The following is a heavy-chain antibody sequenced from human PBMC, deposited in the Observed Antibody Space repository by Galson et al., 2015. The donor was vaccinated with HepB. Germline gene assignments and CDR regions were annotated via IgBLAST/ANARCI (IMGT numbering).Heavy chain of an antibody. Sequence: CTVSGGSISSYYWSWIRQPPGKGLEWIGYIYYSGSTNYNPSLKSRVTISVDTSKNQFSLKLSSVTAADTAVYYCARVPIVVVPAAIRSPVYYYYGMDVWGQGTTVTVSS. CDR2: IYYSGST. D-gene: IGHD2-2*01. CDR3: ARVPIVVVPAAIRSPVYYYYGMDV. CDR1: GGSISSYY. V-gene: IGHV4-59*01. J-gene: IGHJ6*02.